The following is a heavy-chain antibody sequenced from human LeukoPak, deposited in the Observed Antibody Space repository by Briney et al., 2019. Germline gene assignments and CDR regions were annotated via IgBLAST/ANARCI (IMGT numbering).Heavy chain of an antibody. D-gene: IGHD3-10*01. CDR1: GGSISSYY. Sequence: TSETLSLTCTVSGGSISSYYWSWIRQPPGKGLEWIGYIYYSGSTNYNPSLKSRVTISVDTSKNQFSLKLSSVTAADTAVYYCARAGLLWFGESLYGMDVWGQGTTVTVSS. CDR3: ARAGLLWFGESLYGMDV. J-gene: IGHJ6*02. CDR2: IYYSGST. V-gene: IGHV4-59*01.